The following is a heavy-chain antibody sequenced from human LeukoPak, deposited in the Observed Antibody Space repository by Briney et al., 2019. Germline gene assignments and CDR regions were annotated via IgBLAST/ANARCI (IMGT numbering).Heavy chain of an antibody. CDR2: ISSSGSTI. CDR3: ARRAGGYSHPYDY. CDR1: GFPLSSYE. J-gene: IGHJ4*02. D-gene: IGHD4-23*01. V-gene: IGHV3-48*03. Sequence: GGSLGLSCAASGFPLSSYEMNWARPAPGKGLEGVSYISSSGSTIYYADSVKGRFTNSRDNAKNSLYLQMNSLRAEDTAVYYCARRAGGYSHPYDYWGQGTLVTVSS.